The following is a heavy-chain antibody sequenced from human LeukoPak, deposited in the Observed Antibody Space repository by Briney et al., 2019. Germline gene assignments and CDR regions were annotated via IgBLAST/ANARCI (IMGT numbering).Heavy chain of an antibody. CDR2: ISYGGSNK. CDR3: ASDRDIVVVVADPATFDY. Sequence: GGSLRLSCAASGFTFSSYAMLWVRQAPGKGLEWGAVISYGGSNKYYADSVKGPFTISRDNSKNTLYLQMNSLRAEDTAVYYCASDRDIVVVVADPATFDYWGQGTLVTVSS. V-gene: IGHV3-30*04. D-gene: IGHD2-15*01. CDR1: GFTFSSYA. J-gene: IGHJ4*02.